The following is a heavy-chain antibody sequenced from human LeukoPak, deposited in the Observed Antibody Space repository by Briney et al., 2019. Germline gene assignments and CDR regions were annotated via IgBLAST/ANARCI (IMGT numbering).Heavy chain of an antibody. CDR2: IKSKTDGGTT. CDR3: ARANYDSSGYFDYFDY. V-gene: IGHV3-15*01. CDR1: GFTFSNAW. Sequence: PGGSLRLSCAASGFTFSNAWMSWVRQAPGKGLEWVGRIKSKTDGGTTDYAAPVKGRFTISRDDSKNTLYLQMNSLKTEETAVYYCARANYDSSGYFDYFDYWGQGTLVTVSS. D-gene: IGHD3-22*01. J-gene: IGHJ4*02.